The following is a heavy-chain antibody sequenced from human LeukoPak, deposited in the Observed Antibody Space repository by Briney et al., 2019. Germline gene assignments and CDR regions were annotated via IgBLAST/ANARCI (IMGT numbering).Heavy chain of an antibody. Sequence: GGSLRLSCAASGFTFSSHAMSWVRQAPGKGLEWVSAISGGGGSTYYADSVKGRFTISRDNSKNTLYLQMSSLRAEDTAVYYCAKGIARGNDYWGQGTLVTVSS. CDR1: GFTFSSHA. J-gene: IGHJ4*02. CDR2: ISGGGGST. V-gene: IGHV3-23*01. D-gene: IGHD6-13*01. CDR3: AKGIARGNDY.